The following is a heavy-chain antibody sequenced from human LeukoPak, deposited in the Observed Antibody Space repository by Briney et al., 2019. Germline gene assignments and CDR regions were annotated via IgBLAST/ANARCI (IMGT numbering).Heavy chain of an antibody. V-gene: IGHV4-39*01. CDR2: IFYSGTT. Sequence: PSETLSLTCTVSGGSISSSSYYWGWIRQPPGKGLEWIGNIFYSGTTYFNPSLMSRVTISVDTSKNQFSLKMRSVTAADTAVYYGARVLRGGTYYFDYWGQGTLVTVSS. CDR1: GGSISSSSYY. J-gene: IGHJ4*02. CDR3: ARVLRGGTYYFDY. D-gene: IGHD2-15*01.